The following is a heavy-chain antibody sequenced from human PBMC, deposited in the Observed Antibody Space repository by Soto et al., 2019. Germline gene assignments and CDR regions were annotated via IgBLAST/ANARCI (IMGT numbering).Heavy chain of an antibody. CDR1: GFTFSSYS. CDR2: ISSSGSYI. CDR3: ARDGREGLSMDV. J-gene: IGHJ6*02. V-gene: IGHV3-21*01. Sequence: EVQLVESGGGLVKPGGSLRLSCAASGFTFSSYSMNWVRQAPGKGLEWVSSISSSGSYIYYADSVKGRFTISRDNAKNSLYLQMNSLRAEDTAVYYCARDGREGLSMDVWGQGTTVTVSS. D-gene: IGHD3-10*01.